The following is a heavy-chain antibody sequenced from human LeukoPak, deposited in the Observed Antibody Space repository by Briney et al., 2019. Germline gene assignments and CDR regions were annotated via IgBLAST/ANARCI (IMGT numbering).Heavy chain of an antibody. CDR1: GGSISSYY. Sequence: ASETLSLTCTVSGGSISSYYWSWIRQPPGKGLEWIGYIYYSGSTNYNPSLKSRVTISVDTSKNQFSLKLSSVTAADTAVYYCARAGHSGYDPSWFDPWGQGTLVTASS. D-gene: IGHD5-12*01. J-gene: IGHJ5*02. CDR3: ARAGHSGYDPSWFDP. V-gene: IGHV4-59*08. CDR2: IYYSGST.